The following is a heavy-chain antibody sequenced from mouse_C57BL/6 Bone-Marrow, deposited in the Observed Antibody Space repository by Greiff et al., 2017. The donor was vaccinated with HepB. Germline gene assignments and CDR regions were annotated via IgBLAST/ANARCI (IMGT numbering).Heavy chain of an antibody. J-gene: IGHJ1*03. D-gene: IGHD1-1*01. CDR3: ARGGDYYQWHFDV. CDR2: IDPNSGGT. CDR1: GYTFTSYW. Sequence: QVQLQQPGAELVKPGASVKLSCKASGYTFTSYWMHWVKQRPGRDLEWIGRIDPNSGGTKYNEKFKSKATLTVDKPSSTAYMQLSSLTSEDSAVYYCARGGDYYQWHFDVWGTGTTVTVSS. V-gene: IGHV1-72*01.